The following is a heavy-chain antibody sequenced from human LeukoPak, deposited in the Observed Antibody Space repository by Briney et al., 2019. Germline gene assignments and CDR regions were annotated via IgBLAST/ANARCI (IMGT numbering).Heavy chain of an antibody. D-gene: IGHD5-24*01. Sequence: ASVKVSCKASGGTFSSYAISWVRQAPGQGLEWMGRIIPIFGIANYAQKFQGRVTITADKSTSTAYMELSSLRSEDTAVYYCARENRDGYSSRLGKRWFDPWGQGTLVTVSS. CDR2: IIPIFGIA. V-gene: IGHV1-69*04. CDR1: GGTFSSYA. CDR3: ARENRDGYSSRLGKRWFDP. J-gene: IGHJ5*02.